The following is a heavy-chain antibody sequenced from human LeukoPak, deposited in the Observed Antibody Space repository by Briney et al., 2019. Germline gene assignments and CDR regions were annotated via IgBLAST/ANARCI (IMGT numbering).Heavy chain of an antibody. CDR1: GFTFSNAW. V-gene: IGHV3-15*01. J-gene: IGHJ4*02. Sequence: GGSLRLSCAASGFTFSNAWMSWVRQAPGKGLEWVGRIKSKTDGCTTDYAAPVKDRFTIARDDSKRTLYLQMKRLKSEETAVYYCTTVLYYYDSSGYAFFDYWGQGTLVTVSS. CDR2: IKSKTDGCTT. D-gene: IGHD3-22*01. CDR3: TTVLYYYDSSGYAFFDY.